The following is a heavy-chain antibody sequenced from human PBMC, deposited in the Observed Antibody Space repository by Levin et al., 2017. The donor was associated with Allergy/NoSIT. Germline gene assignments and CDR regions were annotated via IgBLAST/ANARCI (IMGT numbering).Heavy chain of an antibody. CDR3: AKDAYINYYGSGSYMGNWFDP. J-gene: IGHJ5*02. CDR2: ISGSGGST. Sequence: AASVKVSCAASGFTFSSYAMSWVRQAPGKGLEWVSAISGSGGSTYYADSVKGRFTISRDNSKNTLYLQMNSLRAEDTAVYYCAKDAYINYYGSGSYMGNWFDPWGQGTLVTVSS. CDR1: GFTFSSYA. V-gene: IGHV3-23*01. D-gene: IGHD3-10*01.